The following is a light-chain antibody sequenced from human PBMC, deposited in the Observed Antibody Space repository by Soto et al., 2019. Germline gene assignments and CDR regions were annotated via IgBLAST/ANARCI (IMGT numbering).Light chain of an antibody. V-gene: IGKV1-39*01. CDR3: QQSYSTPIT. CDR2: AAS. J-gene: IGKJ5*01. CDR1: QSISTY. Sequence: DIQMTQSPSSLSASVGDRVTITCQASQSISTYLHWYQQKPGKAPNLLIYAASTLQSGVPSRFSGSGSGTDFTLTISSLQPEDFATYYCQQSYSTPITFGQGTRLEIK.